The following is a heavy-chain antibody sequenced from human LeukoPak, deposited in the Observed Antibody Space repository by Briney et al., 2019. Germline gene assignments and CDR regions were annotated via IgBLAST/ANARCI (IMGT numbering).Heavy chain of an antibody. D-gene: IGHD2-15*01. CDR2: IKKTGSET. J-gene: IGHJ4*02. V-gene: IGHV3-7*01. CDR3: AREDGYCSGGNCYSYFDS. CDR1: GFTFSHFW. Sequence: GGSLRLSCAASGFTFSHFWMSWVRQAPGKGLEWVAYIKKTGSETYYVDSVKGRSTITRDNTRNSLFLQMYSLRAEDTAVYFCAREDGYCSGGNCYSYFDSWGQGTLVTVSS.